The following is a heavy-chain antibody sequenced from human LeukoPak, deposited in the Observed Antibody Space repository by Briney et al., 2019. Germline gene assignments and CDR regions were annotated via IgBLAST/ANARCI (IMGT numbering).Heavy chain of an antibody. V-gene: IGHV3-30-3*01. CDR1: EFSFSSHV. Sequence: GGSLRLSCVASEFSFSSHVIHWVRQAPGQGLEWVAMISDDGSRKYHADSVKGRFSISRDNSKNMLFLQMNSLRVDDTAVYYCARDYYGSGSHATGMDVWGQGTTVTVSS. CDR2: ISDDGSRK. D-gene: IGHD3-10*01. J-gene: IGHJ6*02. CDR3: ARDYYGSGSHATGMDV.